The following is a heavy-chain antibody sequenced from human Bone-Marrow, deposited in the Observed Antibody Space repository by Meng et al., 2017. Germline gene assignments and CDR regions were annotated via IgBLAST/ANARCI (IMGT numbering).Heavy chain of an antibody. J-gene: IGHJ5*02. V-gene: IGHV4-4*02. D-gene: IGHD1-26*01. Sequence: QVQLREPGPGLVKPSGTLSLTCAVSGGSISSSNWWSWVRQPPGKGLEWIGEIYHSGSTNYNPSLKSRVTISVDKSKNQFSLKLSSVTAADTAVYYCARGQYFSWWELLPAFWFDPWGQGTLVTVSS. CDR3: ARGQYFSWWELLPAFWFDP. CDR1: GGSISSSNW. CDR2: IYHSGST.